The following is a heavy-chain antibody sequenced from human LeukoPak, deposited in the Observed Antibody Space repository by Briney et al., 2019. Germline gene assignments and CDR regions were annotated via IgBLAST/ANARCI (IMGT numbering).Heavy chain of an antibody. D-gene: IGHD5-18*01. Sequence: PGGSLRLSCAASGFTFSNYAMSWVRQAPGKGLEWVSVISGNGGVTYYADSVKGRFTISRENSKNTLYLQMTSLRAEDTAVYYCAKDRDTAMGYWGQGTLVTVSS. CDR2: ISGNGGVT. J-gene: IGHJ4*02. CDR3: AKDRDTAMGY. CDR1: GFTFSNYA. V-gene: IGHV3-23*01.